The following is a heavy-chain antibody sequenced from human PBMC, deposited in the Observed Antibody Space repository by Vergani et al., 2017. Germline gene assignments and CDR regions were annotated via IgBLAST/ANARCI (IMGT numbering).Heavy chain of an antibody. V-gene: IGHV3-23*01. CDR2: ISGSGGST. CDR1: GFTFSSYA. J-gene: IGHJ6*02. CDR3: AKEQRYSGYVWYYYGMDV. Sequence: EVQLLESGGGLVQPGGSLRLSCAASGFTFSSYAMSWVRQAPGKGLEWVSAISGSGGSTYYADSVKGRFTISRYNSKNTLYLQMNSLRAEDTAVYYCAKEQRYSGYVWYYYGMDVWGQGTTVTVSS. D-gene: IGHD5-12*01.